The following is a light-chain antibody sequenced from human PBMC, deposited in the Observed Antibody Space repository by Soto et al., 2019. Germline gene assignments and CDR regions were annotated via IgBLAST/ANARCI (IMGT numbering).Light chain of an antibody. V-gene: IGLV1-47*01. Sequence: QSVLTQPPSASGTPGQRVTISCSGGSTNIGNNAVYWYQHLPGTAPKLLIYRSDRRPSGVPERISGSKSGSSASLAISGLRSEDEADYHCAAWDDSLSAVLFGGGTKLTVL. CDR1: STNIGNNA. J-gene: IGLJ2*01. CDR2: RSD. CDR3: AAWDDSLSAVL.